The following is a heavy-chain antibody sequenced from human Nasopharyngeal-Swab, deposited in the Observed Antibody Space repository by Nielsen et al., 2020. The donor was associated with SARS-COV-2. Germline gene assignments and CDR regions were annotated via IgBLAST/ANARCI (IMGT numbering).Heavy chain of an antibody. CDR2: IKSKTDGGTT. CDR3: TTDVDSSNWHYYYYGMDV. Sequence: VRQAPGKGLEWGGRIKSKTDGGTTDYAAPVKGRFTISRDDSKNTLYLQMSSLKTEDTAVYYCTTDVDSSNWHYYYYGMDVWGQGTTVTVSS. V-gene: IGHV3-15*01. D-gene: IGHD6-13*01. J-gene: IGHJ6*02.